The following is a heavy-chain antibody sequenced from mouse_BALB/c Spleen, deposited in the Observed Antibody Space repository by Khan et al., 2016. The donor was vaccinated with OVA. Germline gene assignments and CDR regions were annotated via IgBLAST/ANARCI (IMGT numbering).Heavy chain of an antibody. J-gene: IGHJ4*01. Sequence: QVQLKESGPGLVAPSQSLSITCTISGFSLTNYGVHWVRLPPGKGLEWLVVIRSDGSTTYNSALKSRLSISKDNSKSQVFLKMNSLQTDDTAMYYCARQPYYHYYVMDYWGQGTSVTVSS. V-gene: IGHV2-6-1*01. CDR3: ARQPYYHYYVMDY. CDR2: IRSDGST. CDR1: GFSLTNYG. D-gene: IGHD2-10*01.